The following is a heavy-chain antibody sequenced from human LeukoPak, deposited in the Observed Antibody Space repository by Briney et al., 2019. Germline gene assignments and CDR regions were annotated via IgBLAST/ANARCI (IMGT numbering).Heavy chain of an antibody. J-gene: IGHJ6*02. D-gene: IGHD3-22*01. CDR2: INPNSGGT. V-gene: IGHV1-2*02. CDR3: ARVPPPPDYDSSGYYGPLYYYGMDV. Sequence: ASVKVSCKASGYTFTGYYMHWVRQATGQGLEWMGWINPNSGGTNYAQKFQGRVTMTRDTSISTAYMELSRLRSDDTAVYYCARVPPPPDYDSSGYYGPLYYYGMDVRGQGTTVTVSS. CDR1: GYTFTGYY.